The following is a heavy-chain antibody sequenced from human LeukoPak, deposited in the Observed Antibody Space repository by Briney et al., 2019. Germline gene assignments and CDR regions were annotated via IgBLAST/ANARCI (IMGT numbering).Heavy chain of an antibody. V-gene: IGHV3-48*03. Sequence: PGGSLRLSCAASGFTFSSYEMNWVRQAPGKGLEWVSYISSSGSTIYYADSVKGRFTISRDNAKNSLYLQMNSLRAEDTAVYYCARVYGSGSSLDYYYYYYMDVWGKGTTVTISS. CDR2: ISSSGSTI. J-gene: IGHJ6*03. D-gene: IGHD3-10*01. CDR1: GFTFSSYE. CDR3: ARVYGSGSSLDYYYYYYMDV.